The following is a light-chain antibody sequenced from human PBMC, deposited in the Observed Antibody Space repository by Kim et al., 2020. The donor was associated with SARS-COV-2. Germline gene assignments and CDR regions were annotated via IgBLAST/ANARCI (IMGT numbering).Light chain of an antibody. V-gene: IGLV3-1*01. Sequence: SYELTQPPSVSVSPGQTASITCSGDKLGDKYACWYQQKPGKSPVLVIYQDSKRPSGIPERFSGSNSGNTATLTISGTQAMDEADYYCQAWDSSTAVFGTG. CDR3: QAWDSSTAV. J-gene: IGLJ1*01. CDR2: QDS. CDR1: KLGDKY.